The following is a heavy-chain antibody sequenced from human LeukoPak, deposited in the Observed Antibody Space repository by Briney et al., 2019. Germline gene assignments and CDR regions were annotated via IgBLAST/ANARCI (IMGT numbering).Heavy chain of an antibody. CDR3: AVSLGVEFRNFDY. CDR1: GFIFSDHY. V-gene: IGHV3-72*01. CDR2: IRNKAQSYST. J-gene: IGHJ4*02. Sequence: PGGSLRLSCAASGFIFSDHYMDWVRQAPGKGLEWVARIRNKAQSYSTEYAASVKGKFTISRDFSKNSLYLQMSSLTTEDTAMYYCAVSLGVEFRNFDYWGQGILVTVSS. D-gene: IGHD2-2*01.